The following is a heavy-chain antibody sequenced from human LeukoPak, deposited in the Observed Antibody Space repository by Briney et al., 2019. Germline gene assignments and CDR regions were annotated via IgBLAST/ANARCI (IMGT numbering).Heavy chain of an antibody. J-gene: IGHJ6*03. CDR1: GYTFTSYD. CDR2: MNPNSGNT. D-gene: IGHD2-2*01. V-gene: IGHV1-8*03. Sequence: ASVKVSCKASGYTFTSYDINWVRQATGQGLEWMGWMNPNSGNTGYAQRFQGRVTITRNTSITTAYMELSSLRSEDTAVYYCARGDGLVGFYYIDVRGKGTTVTVSS. CDR3: ARGDGLVGFYYIDV.